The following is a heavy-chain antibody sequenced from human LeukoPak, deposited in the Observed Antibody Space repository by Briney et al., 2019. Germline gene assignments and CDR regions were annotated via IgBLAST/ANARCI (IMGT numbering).Heavy chain of an antibody. J-gene: IGHJ4*02. Sequence: GRSLRLSCAASGFTFSSYWMHWVRQAPGKGLVWVSRINSDGSSTSYADSVKGRFTISRDNAKNTLYLQMNSLRAEDTAVYYCARDFMTAAGIHWGQGTLVTVSS. CDR2: INSDGSST. D-gene: IGHD6-13*01. CDR3: ARDFMTAAGIH. CDR1: GFTFSSYW. V-gene: IGHV3-74*01.